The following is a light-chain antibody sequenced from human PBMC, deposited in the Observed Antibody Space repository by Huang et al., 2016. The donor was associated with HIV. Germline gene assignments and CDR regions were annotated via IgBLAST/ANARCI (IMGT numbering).Light chain of an antibody. CDR1: HRISSW. CDR2: KAS. J-gene: IGKJ1*01. V-gene: IGKV1-5*03. CDR3: QQQWT. Sequence: DIQMTQSPSTLSAFVGDRVTITCRTSHRISSWLAWYQQKPGKAPNLLISKASNLESGVPSRFSGNGSGTEFTLTISGLQPDELATYYCQQQWTFGQGTKVEI.